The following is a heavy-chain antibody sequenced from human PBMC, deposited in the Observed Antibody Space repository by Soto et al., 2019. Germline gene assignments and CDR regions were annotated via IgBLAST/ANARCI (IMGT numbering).Heavy chain of an antibody. CDR2: IGSRGETYAT. CDR1: GFTFGASA. V-gene: IGHV3-73*01. D-gene: IGHD3-22*01. J-gene: IGHJ4*02. CDR3: AKEYDSSGYYPDY. Sequence: GGSLRLSCAASGFTFGASALQWVRQASGKGLEWLGRIGSRGETYATTYAASVKGRFTISRDDSKKTAYLQMNSLESEDTAVYYCAKEYDSSGYYPDYWGQGTLVTVSS.